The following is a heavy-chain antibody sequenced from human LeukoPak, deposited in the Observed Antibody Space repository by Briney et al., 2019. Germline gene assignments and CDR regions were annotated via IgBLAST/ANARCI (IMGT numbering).Heavy chain of an antibody. CDR2: IWYDGSNK. D-gene: IGHD2-2*02. CDR3: AREAVVVPAAIGYFQH. Sequence: GRSLRLSCAASGFTFSSYGMHWVRQAPAKGLEWVAVIWYDGSNKYYADSVKGRFTISRDNSKNTLYLQMNSLRAEDTAVYYCAREAVVVPAAIGYFQHWGQGTLVTVSS. V-gene: IGHV3-33*01. J-gene: IGHJ1*01. CDR1: GFTFSSYG.